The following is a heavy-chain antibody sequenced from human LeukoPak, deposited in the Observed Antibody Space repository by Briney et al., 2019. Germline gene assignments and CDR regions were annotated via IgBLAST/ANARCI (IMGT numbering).Heavy chain of an antibody. Sequence: ASVKVSCKASGYTFTDNHLYWVRQAPGQGLDLMGWIDPNSGGTTYAQKFQGRVTVTRDTSISTAYMELSRLTSDDTALYYCARELGISAFDIWGQGTMVTVSS. CDR2: IDPNSGGT. V-gene: IGHV1-2*02. CDR1: GYTFTDNH. CDR3: ARELGISAFDI. D-gene: IGHD3-3*02. J-gene: IGHJ3*02.